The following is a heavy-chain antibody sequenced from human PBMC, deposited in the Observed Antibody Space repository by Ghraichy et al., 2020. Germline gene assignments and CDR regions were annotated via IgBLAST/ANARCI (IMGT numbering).Heavy chain of an antibody. V-gene: IGHV3-21*01. Sequence: GGSPRLSCAASGFTFSSYSMNWVRQAPGKGLEWVSSISSSSSYIYYADSVKGRFTISRDNAKNSLYLQMNSLRAEDTAVYYCARDLTPFYDSSGCDAFDIWGQGTMVTVSS. CDR3: ARDLTPFYDSSGCDAFDI. CDR2: ISSSSSYI. CDR1: GFTFSSYS. J-gene: IGHJ3*02. D-gene: IGHD3-22*01.